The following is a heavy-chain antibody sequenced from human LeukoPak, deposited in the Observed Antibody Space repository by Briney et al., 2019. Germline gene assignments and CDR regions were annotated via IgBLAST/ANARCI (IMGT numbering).Heavy chain of an antibody. Sequence: KTSETLSLTCAVSGGSISSGGYSWSWIRQPPGKGLEWIGYIYHSGSTYYNPSLKSRVTISVDRSKNQFSLKLSSVTAADTAVYYCAREAYPSGFDYWGQGTLVTVSS. CDR1: GGSISSGGYS. CDR3: AREAYPSGFDY. CDR2: IYHSGST. D-gene: IGHD3-10*01. V-gene: IGHV4-30-2*01. J-gene: IGHJ4*02.